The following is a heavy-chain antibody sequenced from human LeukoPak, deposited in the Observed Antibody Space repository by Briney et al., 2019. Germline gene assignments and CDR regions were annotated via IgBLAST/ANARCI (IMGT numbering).Heavy chain of an antibody. D-gene: IGHD2-2*02. J-gene: IGHJ6*02. CDR2: IYYSGST. CDR3: ARMAMDCSSTSCYRYYYYGMDV. CDR1: GGSISSGGYY. V-gene: IGHV4-61*08. Sequence: SETLSLTCTVSGGSISSGGYYWSWIRQHPGKGLEWIGYIYYSGSTNYNPSLKSRVTISVDTSKNQFSLKLSSVTAADTAVYYCARMAMDCSSTSCYRYYYYGMDVWGQGTTVTVSS.